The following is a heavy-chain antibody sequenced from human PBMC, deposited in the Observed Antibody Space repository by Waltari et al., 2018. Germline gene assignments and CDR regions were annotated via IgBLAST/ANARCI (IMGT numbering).Heavy chain of an antibody. Sequence: QVQLQESGPGLVKPSETLSLTCTVSGGSISSHYWRWIRQHPGKGLEWIWYIYYSGTTNYTPSLKSRVTISVDTSKNQFSLKLSSVTAADTAVYYCAKANVDIVATPPGAIDPWGQGTLVTVSS. D-gene: IGHD5-12*01. CDR2: IYYSGTT. J-gene: IGHJ5*02. CDR1: GGSISSHY. CDR3: AKANVDIVATPPGAIDP. V-gene: IGHV4-59*11.